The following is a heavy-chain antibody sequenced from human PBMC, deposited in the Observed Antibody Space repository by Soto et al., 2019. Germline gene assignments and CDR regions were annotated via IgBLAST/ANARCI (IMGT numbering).Heavy chain of an antibody. V-gene: IGHV4-59*08. CDR2: IYYSGST. D-gene: IGHD4-17*01. J-gene: IGHJ4*02. CDR1: CFSIIIYY. CDR3: ARHGSHDYGDYVDY. Sequence: SETLSLTCTLSCFSIIIYYFSCIRQPTGKGLEWIGYIYYSGSTNYNPSLKSRVTISVDTSKNQFSLKLSSVTAADTAVYYCARHGSHDYGDYVDYWGQGTLVTVSS.